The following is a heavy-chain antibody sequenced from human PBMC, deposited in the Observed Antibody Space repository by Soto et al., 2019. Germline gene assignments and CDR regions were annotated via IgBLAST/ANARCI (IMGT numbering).Heavy chain of an antibody. CDR3: AKSMVRGVIGGYYFDY. Sequence: GGSLRLSCAASGFTFSSYAMSWVRQAPGKGLEWVSAISGSGGSTYYADSVKGRFTISRDNSKNTLYLQMNSLRAEDTAVYYCAKSMVRGVIGGYYFDYWGQGTLVTVSS. V-gene: IGHV3-23*01. D-gene: IGHD3-10*01. CDR2: ISGSGGST. CDR1: GFTFSSYA. J-gene: IGHJ4*02.